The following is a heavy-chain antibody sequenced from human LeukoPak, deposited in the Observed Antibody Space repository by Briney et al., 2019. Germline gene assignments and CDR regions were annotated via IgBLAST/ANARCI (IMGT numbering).Heavy chain of an antibody. CDR2: IYYSGST. CDR1: GGSICSGDYY. CDR3: ARGRDSGYDESFDY. J-gene: IGHJ4*02. D-gene: IGHD5-12*01. Sequence: SETLSLTCTVSGGSICSGDYYWSWIRQPPGKGLEWIGYIYYSGSTYYNPSLKSRVTISVDTSKNQFSLKLSSVTAADTAVYYCARGRDSGYDESFDYWGQGTLVTVSS. V-gene: IGHV4-30-4*02.